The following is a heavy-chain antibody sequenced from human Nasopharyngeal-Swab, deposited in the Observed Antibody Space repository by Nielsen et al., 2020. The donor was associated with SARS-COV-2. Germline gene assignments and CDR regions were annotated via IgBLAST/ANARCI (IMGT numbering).Heavy chain of an antibody. CDR2: ISSSSSYI. Sequence: GESLKISCAASGFTFSSYTMNWVRQAPEKGLEWVSSISSSSSYIYYADSVKGRFTTSRDNSKNTLYLQMNSLRAEDTAVYYCAREGGSGWYFDYWGQGTLVTVSS. CDR3: AREGGSGWYFDY. CDR1: GFTFSSYT. V-gene: IGHV3-21*01. J-gene: IGHJ4*02. D-gene: IGHD6-19*01.